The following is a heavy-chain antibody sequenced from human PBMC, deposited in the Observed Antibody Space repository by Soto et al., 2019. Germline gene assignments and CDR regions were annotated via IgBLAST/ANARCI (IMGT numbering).Heavy chain of an antibody. CDR2: ISESGGNT. Sequence: PGGSLRLSCAASGFSFSSYAMSWVRQAPGKGLEWVSAISESGGNTYYADSVKGRFTISRDNSKNTLYVQMNSLRADEDTAVYYCAKDRAPYSGSYPGAHWGQGILVTVSS. CDR3: AKDRAPYSGSYPGAH. CDR1: GFSFSSYA. V-gene: IGHV3-23*01. J-gene: IGHJ4*02. D-gene: IGHD1-26*01.